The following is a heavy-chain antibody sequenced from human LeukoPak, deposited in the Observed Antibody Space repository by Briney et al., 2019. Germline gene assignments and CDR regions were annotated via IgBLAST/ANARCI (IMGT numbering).Heavy chain of an antibody. V-gene: IGHV4-59*01. D-gene: IGHD2-15*01. CDR1: GGSISSYY. CDR3: ARGGWSYYYYMDV. CDR2: IYYSGST. J-gene: IGHJ6*03. Sequence: PSETLSLICTVSGGSISSYYWSWIRQPPGKGLEWIGYIYYSGSTNYNPSLKSRVTISVVTSRNQFSLKLSSVTAADTAVYYCARGGWSYYYYMDVWGKGTTVTVSS.